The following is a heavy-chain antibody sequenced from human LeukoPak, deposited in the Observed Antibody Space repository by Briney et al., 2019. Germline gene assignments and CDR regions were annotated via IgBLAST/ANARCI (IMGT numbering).Heavy chain of an antibody. CDR1: GGSIRGYY. CDR2: IYSSGST. J-gene: IGHJ6*03. Sequence: SETLSLTCNVSGGSIRGYYWSWIRQPPGKGLEWIGYIYSSGSTNYNPSLKSRVTMSVDTSKNQFSLKVSSVTAADTAVYYCARVFDSGSQAYFYYMDVWGKGTTVTIFS. D-gene: IGHD3-10*01. CDR3: ARVFDSGSQAYFYYMDV. V-gene: IGHV4-59*01.